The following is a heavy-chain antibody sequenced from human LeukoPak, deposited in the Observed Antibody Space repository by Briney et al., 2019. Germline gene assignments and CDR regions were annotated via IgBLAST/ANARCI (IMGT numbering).Heavy chain of an antibody. Sequence: ASVKVSCKASGYTFTGYYMHWVRQAPGQGLEWMGWINPNSGGTNCAQKFQGRVTMTRDTSISTAYMELSRLRSDDTAVYYCAGGIVVVVAATPELDYWGQGTLVTVSS. V-gene: IGHV1-2*02. CDR1: GYTFTGYY. D-gene: IGHD2-15*01. J-gene: IGHJ4*02. CDR2: INPNSGGT. CDR3: AGGIVVVVAATPELDY.